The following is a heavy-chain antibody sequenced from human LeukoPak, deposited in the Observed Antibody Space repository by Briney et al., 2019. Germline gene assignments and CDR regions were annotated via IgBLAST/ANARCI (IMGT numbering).Heavy chain of an antibody. D-gene: IGHD3-10*01. Sequence: ASVKVSCKASGYTFTSYGIKWVRQAPGQGLEWMGWISVYNGKTKYAQKLQGRVTMTTDTSTSTAYVELRSLKSDDTAVYYCARDRDYYGSGSYADYWGQGTLVTVSS. V-gene: IGHV1-18*01. CDR3: ARDRDYYGSGSYADY. CDR1: GYTFTSYG. J-gene: IGHJ4*02. CDR2: ISVYNGKT.